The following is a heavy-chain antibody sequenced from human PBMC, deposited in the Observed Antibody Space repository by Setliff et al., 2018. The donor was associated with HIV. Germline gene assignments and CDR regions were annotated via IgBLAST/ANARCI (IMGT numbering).Heavy chain of an antibody. J-gene: IGHJ4*02. CDR3: ASARIPTGGTSTSFDY. CDR1: GYTFTGYY. Sequence: ASVKVSCKASGYTFTGYYMHWVRQAPGQGLEWMGRINPNSGGTNYAQKFQGRVTMTRDTSISTAYMELSSLRSDDTAVYYCASARIPTGGTSTSFDYWGQGTLVTVSS. V-gene: IGHV1-2*06. D-gene: IGHD1-1*01. CDR2: INPNSGGT.